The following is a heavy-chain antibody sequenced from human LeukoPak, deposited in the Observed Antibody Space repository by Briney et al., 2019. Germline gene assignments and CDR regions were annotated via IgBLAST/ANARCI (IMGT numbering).Heavy chain of an antibody. CDR1: GFTFSSYW. CDR2: INTAGSGT. CDR3: TRDLRYCTSTSCYDPYFDH. V-gene: IGHV3-74*01. D-gene: IGHD2-2*01. Sequence: GGSLRLSCAASGFTFSSYWMHRVRQAPGKGLVWVSRINTAGSGTSYADSVKGRFTISRDNAKSTLYLQMNSLRAEAPAVYYCTRDLRYCTSTSCYDPYFDHWGQGTLVTVSS. J-gene: IGHJ4*02.